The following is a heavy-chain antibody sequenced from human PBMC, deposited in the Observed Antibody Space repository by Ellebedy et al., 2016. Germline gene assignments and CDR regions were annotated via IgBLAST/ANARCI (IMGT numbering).Heavy chain of an antibody. CDR1: SGSSSSGNYY. D-gene: IGHD1-26*01. CDR3: ARHVGWELPYFDY. CDR2: IYDISDSENT. V-gene: IGHV4-30-4*01. Sequence: SETLSLTCTVSSGSSSSGNYYWSWIRQPPGKGLEWLGYIYDISDSENTYYNPSLKSRAVISGDTSKKHFFLKLNSVTAADTAVYYCARHVGWELPYFDYWGQGTLVTVSS. J-gene: IGHJ4*02.